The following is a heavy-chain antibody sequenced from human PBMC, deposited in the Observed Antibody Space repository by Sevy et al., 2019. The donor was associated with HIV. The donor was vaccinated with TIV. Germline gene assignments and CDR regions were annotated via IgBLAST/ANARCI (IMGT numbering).Heavy chain of an antibody. Sequence: GGSLRLSCAASGFIFSKFALSWVRQAPGRGLERVSAVSGNDGSTYYAASVKGRFTISRDISENMLYLQMNSLSAEDTAVYYCAKDFSYGGNSWNFDFWGQGTLVTVSS. V-gene: IGHV3-23*01. CDR3: AKDFSYGGNSWNFDF. J-gene: IGHJ4*02. D-gene: IGHD4-17*01. CDR2: VSGNDGST. CDR1: GFIFSKFA.